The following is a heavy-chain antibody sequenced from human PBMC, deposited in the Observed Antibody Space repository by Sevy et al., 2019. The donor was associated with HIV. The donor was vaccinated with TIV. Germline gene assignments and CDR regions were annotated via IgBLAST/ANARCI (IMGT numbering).Heavy chain of an antibody. V-gene: IGHV3-23*01. CDR1: GFTFSSYA. CDR3: AKDSSVDTAMAPLGY. J-gene: IGHJ4*02. D-gene: IGHD5-18*01. Sequence: GGSLRLSCAASGFTFSSYAMNWVRQAPGKGLEWVSAISGSGGSTYYADSVKGRFTISRDNSKNTLYLQMNSLRAEDTAVYYCAKDSSVDTAMAPLGYWGQGTLVTVSS. CDR2: ISGSGGST.